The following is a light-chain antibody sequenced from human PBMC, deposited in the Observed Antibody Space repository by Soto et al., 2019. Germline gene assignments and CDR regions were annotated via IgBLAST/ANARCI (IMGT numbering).Light chain of an antibody. CDR3: QDYSSTSGLT. CDR1: QSINTW. Sequence: DIQMTQSPSTLSASVGDRVTITCRASQSINTWLAWYQQKPGKAPKLLIYQASTLKSGVPSRFSGSGSGTDFTLTISSLQPDDFATYYCQDYSSTSGLTFGGGAKVEIK. J-gene: IGKJ4*01. V-gene: IGKV1-5*03. CDR2: QAS.